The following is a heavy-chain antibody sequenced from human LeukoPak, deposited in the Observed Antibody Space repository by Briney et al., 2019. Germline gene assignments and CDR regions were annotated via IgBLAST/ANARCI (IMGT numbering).Heavy chain of an antibody. V-gene: IGHV3-23*01. D-gene: IGHD6-19*01. CDR3: AKRSGYTTGWFFDF. CDR2: ISGTGDNT. CDR1: GFAFSNYA. Sequence: GGSLKLSCAASGFAFSNYAMNWVRQAPGKGLEWVSSISGTGDNTYYAESVKGRFTISRDNSKNTVFLQMNSLRAEDTAVFCCAKRSGYTTGWFFDFWGQGTLVTVSS. J-gene: IGHJ4*02.